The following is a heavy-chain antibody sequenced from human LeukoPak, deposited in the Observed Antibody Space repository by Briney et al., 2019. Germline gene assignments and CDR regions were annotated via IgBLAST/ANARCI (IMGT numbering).Heavy chain of an antibody. CDR1: GGSFSGYY. Sequence: SETLSLTCAVYGGSFSGYYWSWIRQPPGKGLEWIGEINHSGSTNYNPSLKSRVTISVDTSKNQFSLKLSSVTAADTAVYYCAREKYYVWGSYRRPFDYWGQGTLVTVSS. CDR2: INHSGST. V-gene: IGHV4-34*01. J-gene: IGHJ4*02. D-gene: IGHD3-16*02. CDR3: AREKYYVWGSYRRPFDY.